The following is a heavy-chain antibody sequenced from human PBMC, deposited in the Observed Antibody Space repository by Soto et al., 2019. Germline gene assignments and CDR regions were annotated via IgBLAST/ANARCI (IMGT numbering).Heavy chain of an antibody. V-gene: IGHV5-51*01. CDR3: AALVVVPAAPGDAFDI. J-gene: IGHJ3*02. CDR1: GYSFPSYW. D-gene: IGHD2-2*01. CDR2: IYPGDSDT. Sequence: ESLKISCKGSGYSFPSYWIGWVRQMPGPGLEWMGIIYPGDSDTRYSPSFQGQVTISADKSISTAYLQWSSLKASDTAMYYCAALVVVPAAPGDAFDIWGQGTMVTVSS.